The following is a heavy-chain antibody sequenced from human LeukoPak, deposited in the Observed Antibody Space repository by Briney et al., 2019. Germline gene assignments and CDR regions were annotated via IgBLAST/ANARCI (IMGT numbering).Heavy chain of an antibody. CDR1: GFTFSSYD. Sequence: GGSLRLSCTASGFTFSSYDMHWVRQAPGKGLEWVAFIRYDGSNKYYADSVKGRFTISRDNSKNTLYLQMNSLRAEDTAVYYCAKDTTSSSLLRPYYYYYYMDVWGKGTTVTISS. CDR2: IRYDGSNK. CDR3: AKDTTSSSLLRPYYYYYYMDV. D-gene: IGHD6-13*01. V-gene: IGHV3-30*02. J-gene: IGHJ6*03.